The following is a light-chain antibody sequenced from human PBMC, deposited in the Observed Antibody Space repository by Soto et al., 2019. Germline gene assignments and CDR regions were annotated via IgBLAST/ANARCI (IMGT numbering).Light chain of an antibody. J-gene: IGKJ1*01. V-gene: IGKV1-9*01. CDR2: AAS. CDR1: QGISSY. CDR3: QQLNSYPRT. Sequence: DIPLTQSPSFLSASVGDRVTITCRASQGISSYLAWYQQKTGKAPKLLIYAASTLQSGVPSRFSGSGSGTEFTLTISSLQPEDFATYYCQQLNSYPRTFGQGTKVESK.